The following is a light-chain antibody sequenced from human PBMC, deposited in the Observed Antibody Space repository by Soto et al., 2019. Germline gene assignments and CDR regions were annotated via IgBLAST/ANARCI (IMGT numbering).Light chain of an antibody. V-gene: IGKV1-5*03. CDR3: QHSNSYSEA. J-gene: IGKJ1*01. Sequence: DIQMTQSPSTLSGSVGDRVTITCRASQTISSWLAWYQQKPGKAPKLLIYKASTFKSGVPSRFSGSGSGTEFTLSISSLQPDDFATYYCQHSNSYSEAFGQGTKVELK. CDR1: QTISSW. CDR2: KAS.